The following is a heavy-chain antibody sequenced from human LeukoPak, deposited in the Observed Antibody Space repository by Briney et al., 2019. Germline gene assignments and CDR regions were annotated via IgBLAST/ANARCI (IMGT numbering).Heavy chain of an antibody. CDR3: ARTWRGQLSPFDY. V-gene: IGHV4-34*01. J-gene: IGHJ4*02. Sequence: SSETLSLTCAVYGGSFSGYYWSWIRQPPGKGLEWIGEINHSGSTNYNPSLKSRVTISVDTSKNQFSLKLSSVTAADTAVYYCARTWRGQLSPFDYWGQGTLVTVSS. D-gene: IGHD6-13*01. CDR2: INHSGST. CDR1: GGSFSGYY.